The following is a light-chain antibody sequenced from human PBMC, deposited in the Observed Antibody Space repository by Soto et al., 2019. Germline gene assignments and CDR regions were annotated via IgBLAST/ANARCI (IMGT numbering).Light chain of an antibody. CDR3: QHYGSSPHT. Sequence: EIEMTQSPGTLSSSVGERATLSCRASQGVSGSYLAWYQQKPGQAPRLLIYGASSRATGIPNRFSGSESGTDFTLTISRLEPEDFAVYYCQHYGSSPHTFGQGTKVEIK. V-gene: IGKV3-20*01. CDR1: QGVSGSY. J-gene: IGKJ1*01. CDR2: GAS.